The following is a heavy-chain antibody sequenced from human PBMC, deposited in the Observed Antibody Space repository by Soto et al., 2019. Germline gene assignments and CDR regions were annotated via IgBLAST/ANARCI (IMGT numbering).Heavy chain of an antibody. Sequence: DVQLLESGGGLVQPGGSLRLSCAASGCSFSKYAMTWLRQAPGKGLQWVSTIAGTGDSTYYAASVRGRFTISRDNSSDTLYLEMNSLRAEDTALYYCAKGATTRGSWYFDLWGRGTLITVSS. CDR1: GCSFSKYA. D-gene: IGHD5-12*01. CDR2: IAGTGDST. V-gene: IGHV3-23*01. J-gene: IGHJ2*01. CDR3: AKGATTRGSWYFDL.